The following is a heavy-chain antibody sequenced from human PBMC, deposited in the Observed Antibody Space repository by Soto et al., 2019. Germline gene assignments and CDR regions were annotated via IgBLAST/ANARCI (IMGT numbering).Heavy chain of an antibody. J-gene: IGHJ5*02. CDR2: IIPIFGTA. Sequence: QVQLVQSGAEVKKPGSSVKVSCKASGGTFSSYAISWVRQAPGQGLERMGGIIPIFGTANYAQKFQGRVTITADESTSTAYMELSSLRSEDTAVYYCPIENGPIFVSPPPIWFDPWGQGTLVTVSS. D-gene: IGHD3-3*02. V-gene: IGHV1-69*12. CDR1: GGTFSSYA. CDR3: PIENGPIFVSPPPIWFDP.